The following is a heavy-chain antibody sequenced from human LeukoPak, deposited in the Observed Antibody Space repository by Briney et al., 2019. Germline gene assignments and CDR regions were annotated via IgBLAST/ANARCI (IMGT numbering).Heavy chain of an antibody. CDR3: ASEVVVAANVGY. J-gene: IGHJ4*02. Sequence: SETLSLTCAVYGGSFSGYYWSWIRQPPGKGLEWIGEINHSGSTNYNPSLKSRVTISVDTSKNQFSLKLSSVTAADTAVYYCASEVVVAANVGYWGQGTLVTVSS. D-gene: IGHD2-15*01. CDR1: GGSFSGYY. CDR2: INHSGST. V-gene: IGHV4-34*01.